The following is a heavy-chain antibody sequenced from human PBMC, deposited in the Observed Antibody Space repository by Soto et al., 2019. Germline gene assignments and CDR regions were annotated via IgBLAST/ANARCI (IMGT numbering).Heavy chain of an antibody. V-gene: IGHV3-23*01. CDR1: GFTFISYA. CDR3: ANCKQWLSYFDY. Sequence: GGSLRLSCAASGFTFISYAMSWVLQAPGKGLEWVSAISGSGGSTYYADSVKGRFTISRDNSKNTLYLQMNSLRAEDTAVYYCANCKQWLSYFDYWGQGTLVTVSS. J-gene: IGHJ4*02. D-gene: IGHD6-19*01. CDR2: ISGSGGST.